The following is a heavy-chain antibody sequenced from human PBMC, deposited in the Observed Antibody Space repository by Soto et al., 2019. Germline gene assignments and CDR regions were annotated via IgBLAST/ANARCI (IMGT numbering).Heavy chain of an antibody. CDR1: GYSFTSYW. J-gene: IGHJ6*02. CDR2: IDPSDSYT. Sequence: GESLKISCKGSGYSFTSYWISWVRQMPGKGLEWMGRIDPSDSYTNYSPSFQGHVTISADKSISTAYLQWSSLKASDTAMYYCATRAPGDYYYGMDVWGQGTTVTVSS. D-gene: IGHD1-26*01. V-gene: IGHV5-10-1*01. CDR3: ATRAPGDYYYGMDV.